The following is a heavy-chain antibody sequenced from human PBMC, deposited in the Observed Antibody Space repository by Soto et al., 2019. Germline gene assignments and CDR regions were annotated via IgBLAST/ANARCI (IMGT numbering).Heavy chain of an antibody. D-gene: IGHD3-10*01. CDR1: GYTFTSYD. Sequence: ASVKVSCKASGYTFTSYDINWVRQATGQGLEWMGWMNPNSGNTGYAQKFQGRVTMTRNTSISTAYMELSSLRSEDTAGYYLGRLSGGRFLLCFAESENMYARGQGPALTVSS. J-gene: IGHJ6*02. V-gene: IGHV1-8*01. CDR2: MNPNSGNT. CDR3: GRLSGGRFLLCFAESENMYA.